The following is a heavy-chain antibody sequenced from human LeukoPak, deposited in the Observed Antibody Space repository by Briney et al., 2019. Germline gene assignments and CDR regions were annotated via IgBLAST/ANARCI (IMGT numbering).Heavy chain of an antibody. D-gene: IGHD5-12*01. CDR3: ARGRYSGYAHWPFDY. V-gene: IGHV4-4*02. CDR2: IYHSGST. J-gene: IGHJ4*02. CDR1: GGSISSSNW. Sequence: TSGTLSLTCAVSGGSISSSNWWSWVRQPPGKGLEWIGEIYHSGSTNYNPSLKSRVTISVDTSKNQFSLKLSSVTAADTAVYYCARGRYSGYAHWPFDYWGQGTLVTVSS.